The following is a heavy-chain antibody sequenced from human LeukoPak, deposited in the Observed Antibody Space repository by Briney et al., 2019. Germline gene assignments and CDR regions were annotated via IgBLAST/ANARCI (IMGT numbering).Heavy chain of an antibody. CDR2: INPNSGGT. J-gene: IGHJ4*02. CDR3: ARFIYDSSGYYYANFDY. V-gene: IGHV1-2*02. CDR1: GYTFTGYY. Sequence: GPVKVSCKASGYTFTGYYMHWVRQAPGQGLEWMGWINPNSGGTNYAQKFQGRVTMTRDTSISTAYMELSRLRSDDTAVYYCARFIYDSSGYYYANFDYWGQGTLVTVSS. D-gene: IGHD3-22*01.